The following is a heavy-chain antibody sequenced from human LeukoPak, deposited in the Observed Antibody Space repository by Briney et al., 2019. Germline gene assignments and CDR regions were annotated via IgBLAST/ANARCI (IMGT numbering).Heavy chain of an antibody. V-gene: IGHV1-8*01. CDR3: ARATLRGYSYGGPPRY. D-gene: IGHD5-18*01. CDR2: MNPNSGNT. Sequence: GASVKVSCKASGYTFTSYDINWVRQATGQGLVWMGWMNPNSGNTGYAQKFQGRVTMTRNTSISTAYMELSSLRSEDTAVYYCARATLRGYSYGGPPRYWGQGTLVTVSS. J-gene: IGHJ4*02. CDR1: GYTFTSYD.